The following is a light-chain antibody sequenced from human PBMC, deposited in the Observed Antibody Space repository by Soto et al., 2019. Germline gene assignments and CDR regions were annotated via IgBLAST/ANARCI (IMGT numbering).Light chain of an antibody. V-gene: IGLV2-11*01. J-gene: IGLJ3*02. CDR2: DVN. CDR3: CSYAGSYSWV. Sequence: QSALTQPRSVSGSPGQSVTISCTGTSSDVGGYNYVSWYQQHPGKAPKFMIFDVNERPSAVPDRFSGSKSGNTASLTISGRQAEDEADYYCCSYAGSYSWVFGGGTKLTVL. CDR1: SSDVGGYNY.